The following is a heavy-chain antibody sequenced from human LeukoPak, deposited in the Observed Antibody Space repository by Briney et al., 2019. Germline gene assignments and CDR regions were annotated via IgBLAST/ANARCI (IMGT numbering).Heavy chain of an antibody. D-gene: IGHD2-2*01. Sequence: PGGSLRLSCTASGFTFGDYAMSWVRQAPGKGLEWVGFIRNRAYGGTTEYAASVKGRFTISRDDSKSIAYLRMNSLKTEDTAVYYCTRARLVGYCTSTSCYGGSYFDYWGQGTLVAVSS. V-gene: IGHV3-49*04. CDR3: TRARLVGYCTSTSCYGGSYFDY. CDR2: IRNRAYGGTT. J-gene: IGHJ4*02. CDR1: GFTFGDYA.